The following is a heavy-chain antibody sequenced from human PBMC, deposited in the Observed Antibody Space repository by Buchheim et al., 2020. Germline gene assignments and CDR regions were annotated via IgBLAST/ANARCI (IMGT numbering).Heavy chain of an antibody. Sequence: QVQLVESGGGVVQPGRSLRLSCAASGFTFSSYAMHWVRQAPGRGLEGVAVISYEGSNKYYADSVKGRFTIPRDNSKNTRYLQMNSLRAEDTAVYYCARDLVLRYFDWLGYWGQGTL. V-gene: IGHV3-30*04. CDR2: ISYEGSNK. CDR3: ARDLVLRYFDWLGY. D-gene: IGHD3-9*01. J-gene: IGHJ4*02. CDR1: GFTFSSYA.